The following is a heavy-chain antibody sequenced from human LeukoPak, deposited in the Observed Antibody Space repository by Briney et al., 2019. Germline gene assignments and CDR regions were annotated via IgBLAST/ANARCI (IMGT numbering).Heavy chain of an antibody. J-gene: IGHJ4*02. D-gene: IGHD2-2*02. CDR1: GFTFSSYA. CDR3: ARGDIVVVPAAIGVDY. CDR2: ISYDGSNK. Sequence: PGGSLRLSCAASGFTFSSYAMHWVRQAPGKGLEWVAVISYDGSNKYYADSVKGRFTISRDNSKNTLYLQMNSLRAEDTAVSYCARGDIVVVPAAIGVDYWGQGTLVTVSS. V-gene: IGHV3-30-3*01.